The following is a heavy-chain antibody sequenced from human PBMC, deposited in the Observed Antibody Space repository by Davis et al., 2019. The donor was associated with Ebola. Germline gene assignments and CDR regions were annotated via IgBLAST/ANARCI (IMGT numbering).Heavy chain of an antibody. CDR3: ARGSNYDFWT. CDR1: GFTFADYA. V-gene: IGHV3-9*01. Sequence: PGGSLRPSCVASGFTFADYAMHWVRQAPGKGLEWVSGTSWNSGSIGYADSVTGRFTISRDNAKNALYLQMNSLRAEDTAVYYCARGSNYDFWTWGQGTLVTVSS. D-gene: IGHD3-3*01. J-gene: IGHJ5*02. CDR2: TSWNSGSI.